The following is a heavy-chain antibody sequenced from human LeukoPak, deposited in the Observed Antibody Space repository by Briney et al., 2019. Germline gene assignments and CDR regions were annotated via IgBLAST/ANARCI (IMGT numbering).Heavy chain of an antibody. V-gene: IGHV6-1*01. CDR3: ARGDTMVRGVMEVLHAFDI. D-gene: IGHD3-10*01. Sequence: SQTLSLTCAISGDSVSSNSAAWNWIRQSPSRGLEWLGRTYYRSKWYNDYAVSVKSRITINPDTSKNQFSLQLNSVTPEDTAVYYCARGDTMVRGVMEVLHAFDIWGQGTMVTVSS. CDR1: GDSVSSNSAA. CDR2: TYYRSKWYN. J-gene: IGHJ3*02.